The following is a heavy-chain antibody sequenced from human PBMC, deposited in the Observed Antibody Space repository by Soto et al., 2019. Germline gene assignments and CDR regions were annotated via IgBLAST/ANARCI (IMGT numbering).Heavy chain of an antibody. Sequence: PSETLSLTCAVYGGSFSGYYWSWIRQPPGKGLEWIGEINHSGSTNYNPSLKSRVTISVDKSKNQFSLKLSSVTAADTAVYYCARCAAGYSSGWDRYYYYGMDVWGQGTTVTVSS. D-gene: IGHD6-19*01. CDR2: INHSGST. CDR3: ARCAAGYSSGWDRYYYYGMDV. J-gene: IGHJ6*02. CDR1: GGSFSGYY. V-gene: IGHV4-34*01.